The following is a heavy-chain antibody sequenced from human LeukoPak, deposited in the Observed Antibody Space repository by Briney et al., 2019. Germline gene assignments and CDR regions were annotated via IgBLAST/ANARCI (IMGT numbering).Heavy chain of an antibody. V-gene: IGHV3-66*01. CDR2: IYTCGST. D-gene: IGHD3-3*01. CDR1: GFTVSSNC. Sequence: GGSLRLSCAASGFTVSSNCIKWVRQAPGKGLEWVSIIYTCGSTDFADSVKGRFTISRDNSKNTLYLQMNSLRAEDTFVSYCARTPYDFWSASYSYYFDYWGQGTLVTVSS. J-gene: IGHJ4*02. CDR3: ARTPYDFWSASYSYYFDY.